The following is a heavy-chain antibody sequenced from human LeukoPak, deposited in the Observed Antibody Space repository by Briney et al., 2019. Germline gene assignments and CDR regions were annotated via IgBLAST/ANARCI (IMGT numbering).Heavy chain of an antibody. CDR1: GGSFSNYY. CDR3: ARGRSGYSYVHDAFDI. J-gene: IGHJ3*02. Sequence: PSETLSLTCLVSGGSFSNYYWTWIRQPPGKGLEWIGYIYYTGSTNYNPSLKSRVTISIDTSKNQFSLKLSSVTAADTAVYYCARGRSGYSYVHDAFDIWGQGTMVTVSS. V-gene: IGHV4-59*01. D-gene: IGHD5-18*01. CDR2: IYYTGST.